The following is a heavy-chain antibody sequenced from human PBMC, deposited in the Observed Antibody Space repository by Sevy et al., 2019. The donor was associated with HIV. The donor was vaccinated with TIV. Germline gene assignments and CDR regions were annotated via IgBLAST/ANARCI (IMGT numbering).Heavy chain of an antibody. Sequence: GGSLRLSCAASGFTFSSYSMNWVRQAPGKGLEWVSSISSSSSYIYYADSVKGRFTISRDKAKNSLYLQMNSLRAEDTAVYYCARDSHQGLDATSSYDYQGAFDIWGQGTMVTVSS. V-gene: IGHV3-21*01. D-gene: IGHD4-17*01. J-gene: IGHJ3*02. CDR2: ISSSSSYI. CDR1: GFTFSSYS. CDR3: ARDSHQGLDATSSYDYQGAFDI.